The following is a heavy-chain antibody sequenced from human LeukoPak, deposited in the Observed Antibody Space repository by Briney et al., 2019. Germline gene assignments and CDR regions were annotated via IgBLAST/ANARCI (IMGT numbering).Heavy chain of an antibody. CDR3: AKTRDTVLNEY. CDR2: ISPYNGHT. J-gene: IGHJ4*02. V-gene: IGHV1-18*01. CDR1: GYIFINYG. Sequence: ASVKVSCKASGYIFINYGISWVRQAPGQGLEWMGWISPYNGHTNYAPNLQDRLTMTTVTSTSTAYMELRSLRSDDTAVYYCAKTRDTVLNEYWGQGTLVTVSS.